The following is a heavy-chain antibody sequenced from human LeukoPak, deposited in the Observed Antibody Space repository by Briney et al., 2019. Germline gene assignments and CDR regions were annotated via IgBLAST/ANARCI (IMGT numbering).Heavy chain of an antibody. J-gene: IGHJ5*02. V-gene: IGHV5-51*01. CDR3: ARQEYCSGGSCYTWFDP. CDR1: GYSINNYW. Sequence: GESLKISCQGSGYSINNYWIGWVRQMPGKGLEWMGIIYPADSDIRYSPSFQGQVAISADKSISTAYLQWSSLKASDTAIYYCARQEYCSGGSCYTWFDPWGQGTLVIVSS. D-gene: IGHD2-15*01. CDR2: IYPADSDI.